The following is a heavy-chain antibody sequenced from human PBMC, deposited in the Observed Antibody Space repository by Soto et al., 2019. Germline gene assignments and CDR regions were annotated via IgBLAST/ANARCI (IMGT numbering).Heavy chain of an antibody. CDR3: AREDFDSSGYYRPYYYYGMDV. Sequence: ASVKVSCKASGYTFTGYYMHWVRQAPGQGLEWMGWINPNSGGTNYAQKFQGWVTMTRDTSISTAYMELSRLRSDDTAVYYCAREDFDSSGYYRPYYYYGMDVWGQGTTVTVSS. J-gene: IGHJ6*02. CDR2: INPNSGGT. V-gene: IGHV1-2*04. D-gene: IGHD3-22*01. CDR1: GYTFTGYY.